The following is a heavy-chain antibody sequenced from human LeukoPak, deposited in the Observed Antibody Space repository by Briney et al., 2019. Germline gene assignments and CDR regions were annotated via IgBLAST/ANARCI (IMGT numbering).Heavy chain of an antibody. CDR1: GFTFSRYD. D-gene: IGHD3-22*01. CDR2: ISGSGGST. Sequence: GGSLRLSCAASGFTFSRYDMRWVRQAPGKGLEWVSGISGSGGSTYYADSVKGRFTISRDNSKNTLYLQMNSLRAEDTAVYYCAKLGDSSGHLAWLDYWGQGTLVTVSS. V-gene: IGHV3-23*01. J-gene: IGHJ4*02. CDR3: AKLGDSSGHLAWLDY.